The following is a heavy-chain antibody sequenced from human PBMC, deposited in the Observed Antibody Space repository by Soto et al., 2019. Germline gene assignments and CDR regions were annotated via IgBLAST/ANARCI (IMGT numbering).Heavy chain of an antibody. J-gene: IGHJ6*02. V-gene: IGHV3-48*02. CDR2: ISSSSSTI. CDR1: GFTFSSYS. D-gene: IGHD3-10*01. Sequence: GGSLRLSCAASGFTFSSYSMNWVRQAPGKGLEWVSYISSSSSTIYYADSVKGRFTISRDNAKNSLYLQMNSLRDEDTAVYYCARSYGSGSYPQIFYGMDVWGQGTTVTVSS. CDR3: ARSYGSGSYPQIFYGMDV.